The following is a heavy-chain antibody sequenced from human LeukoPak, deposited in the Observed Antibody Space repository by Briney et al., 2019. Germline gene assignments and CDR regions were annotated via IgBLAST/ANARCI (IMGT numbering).Heavy chain of an antibody. Sequence: GGSLRLSCAASGFTFSNYAMNWVRQAPGKGLEWVSALSASGGTTYYADSVKGRFTTSRDNSKNTLHLQMNSLRAEDTAVYYCAKLPREYCSSASCPNWFDTWGQGTLVTVSS. CDR3: AKLPREYCSSASCPNWFDT. CDR2: LSASGGTT. D-gene: IGHD2-2*01. J-gene: IGHJ5*02. CDR1: GFTFSNYA. V-gene: IGHV3-23*01.